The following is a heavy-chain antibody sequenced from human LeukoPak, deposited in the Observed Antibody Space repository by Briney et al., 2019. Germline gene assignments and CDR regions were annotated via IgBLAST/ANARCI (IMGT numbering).Heavy chain of an antibody. CDR3: ARDLVRWVGVTTSRVFWFDP. Sequence: GGSLRLSCAASGFTFSSYGMHWVRQAPGKGLEWVAFIRYDGSNKYYADSVKGRFTISRDNSKNTLYLQMNSLRAEDTAVYYCARDLVRWVGVTTSRVFWFDPWGQGTLVTVSS. V-gene: IGHV3-30*02. CDR1: GFTFSSYG. CDR2: IRYDGSNK. D-gene: IGHD4-11*01. J-gene: IGHJ5*02.